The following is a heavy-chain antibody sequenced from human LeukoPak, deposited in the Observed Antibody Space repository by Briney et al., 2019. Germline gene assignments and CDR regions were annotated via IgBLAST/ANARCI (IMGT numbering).Heavy chain of an antibody. CDR3: ARVPRYSGYVPFDY. J-gene: IGHJ4*02. D-gene: IGHD5-12*01. V-gene: IGHV1-3*03. CDR1: GYTFTSYA. Sequence: ASVKVSCKASGYTFTSYAMHWVRQALGQRLEWMGWINAGNGNTKYSQEFQGRVTITRDTSASTAYMELSSLRSEDMAVYYCARVPRYSGYVPFDYWGQGTLVTVSS. CDR2: INAGNGNT.